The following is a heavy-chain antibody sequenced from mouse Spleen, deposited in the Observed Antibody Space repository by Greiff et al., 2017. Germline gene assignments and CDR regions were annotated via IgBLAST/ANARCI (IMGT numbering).Heavy chain of an antibody. CDR2: IDPSDSET. Sequence: QVQLQQPGAELVRPGSSVKLSCKASGYTFTSYWMHWVKQRPIQGLEWIGNIDPSDSETHYNQKFKDKATLTVDKSSSTAYMQLSSLTSEDSAVYYCARWGDYYGSSKGYFDYWGQGTTLTVSS. CDR1: GYTFTSYW. J-gene: IGHJ2*01. CDR3: ARWGDYYGSSKGYFDY. V-gene: IGHV1-52*01. D-gene: IGHD1-1*01.